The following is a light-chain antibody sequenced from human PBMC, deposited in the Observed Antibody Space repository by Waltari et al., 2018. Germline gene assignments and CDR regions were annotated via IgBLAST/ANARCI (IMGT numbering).Light chain of an antibody. V-gene: IGLV6-57*02. CDR1: SGYIATNY. CDR3: QSYDSNTVI. J-gene: IGLJ2*01. Sequence: FMLTQPHSVSESPGKTVTISCTGSSGYIATNYVPWYQQRPGRAPTTMIYNDDQRPSGVPDRFSGSIDSSSNTASLTISGLKTEDEADYYCQSYDSNTVIFGGGTKLTVL. CDR2: NDD.